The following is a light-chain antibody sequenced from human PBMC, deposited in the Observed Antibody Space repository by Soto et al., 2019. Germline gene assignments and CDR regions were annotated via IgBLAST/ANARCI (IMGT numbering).Light chain of an antibody. CDR1: GGDVGGYHY. CDR2: DVS. CDR3: CSYTTSNTRQIV. J-gene: IGLJ1*01. V-gene: IGLV2-14*01. Sequence: QAALTQPAAVSGSPGHSITISRTGAGGDVGGYHYVSWHQQHPGKAPKFMIYDVSNRPSGVSNRFSGSKSGNTASLTISGLQAEDEADYYCCSYTTSNTRQIVFGTGT.